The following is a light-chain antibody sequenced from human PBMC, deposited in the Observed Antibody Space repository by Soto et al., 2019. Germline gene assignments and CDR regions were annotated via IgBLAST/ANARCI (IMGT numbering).Light chain of an antibody. J-gene: IGKJ3*01. CDR2: DAS. CDR3: QQRSNWLFT. V-gene: IGKV3-11*01. CDR1: QSVSSY. Sequence: EIVLTQSPATLSLSPGERATLSCRASQSVSSYLAWYQQKPGQAPRLLIYDASNSATGLPARFSGSGSGTDFTLTSSSLEPEDFAVYYCQQRSNWLFTFGPGTKVDIK.